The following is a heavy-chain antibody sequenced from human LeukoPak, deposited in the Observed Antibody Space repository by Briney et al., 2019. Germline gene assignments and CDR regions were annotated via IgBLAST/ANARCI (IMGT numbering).Heavy chain of an antibody. Sequence: GASVKVSCKASGYTFTGYYMHWVRQAPGQGLEWMGWINPNSGGTNYAQKLQGRVTMTTDTSTSTAYMELRSLRSDDTAVYYCARDVPYSRGYFDYWGQGTLVTVSS. D-gene: IGHD6-13*01. CDR1: GYTFTGYY. V-gene: IGHV1-2*02. CDR3: ARDVPYSRGYFDY. J-gene: IGHJ4*02. CDR2: INPNSGGT.